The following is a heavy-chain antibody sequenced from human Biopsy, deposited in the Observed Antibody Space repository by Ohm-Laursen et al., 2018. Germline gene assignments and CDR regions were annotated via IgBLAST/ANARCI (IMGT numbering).Heavy chain of an antibody. CDR1: GGTFINYA. J-gene: IGHJ4*02. CDR2: INPSGSTT. D-gene: IGHD6-19*01. Sequence: SVKVSCKASGGTFINYAISWVRQAPGQGLEWMGMINPSGSTTSYPQIFQGRVTMTRDTSKSTVYMELSSLRSANTAVYFCARNTGWYGDLYYFDYWGQGTLVTVSS. V-gene: IGHV1-46*01. CDR3: ARNTGWYGDLYYFDY.